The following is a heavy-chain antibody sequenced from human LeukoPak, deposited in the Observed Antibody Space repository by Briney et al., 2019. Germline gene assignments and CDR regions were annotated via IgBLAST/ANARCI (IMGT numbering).Heavy chain of an antibody. V-gene: IGHV4-4*07. CDR1: GGSISSYY. D-gene: IGHD1-26*01. J-gene: IGHJ4*02. Sequence: SETLSLTCTVSGGSISSYYWSWIRQPAGKGLEWIGRIYTSGSTNYNPSLKSRVTMSVDTSKNQFSLKLSSVTAADTAVYYCVSYSRGLLQPFFDYWGQGTLVTVSS. CDR2: IYTSGST. CDR3: VSYSRGLLQPFFDY.